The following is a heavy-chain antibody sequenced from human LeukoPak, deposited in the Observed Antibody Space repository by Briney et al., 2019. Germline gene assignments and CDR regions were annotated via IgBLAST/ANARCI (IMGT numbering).Heavy chain of an antibody. Sequence: PGGSLRLSCAASRFSFSTYWMSWVRQAPGKGLQWMASIKQDGSDKYYVDSVMGRFTISRDNAKNSLYLQMNSLRAEDTAVYYCARARITLAREVIIKPDYWGQGTLVTVSS. D-gene: IGHD3-10*01. CDR1: RFSFSTYW. CDR2: IKQDGSDK. V-gene: IGHV3-7*03. CDR3: ARARITLAREVIIKPDY. J-gene: IGHJ4*02.